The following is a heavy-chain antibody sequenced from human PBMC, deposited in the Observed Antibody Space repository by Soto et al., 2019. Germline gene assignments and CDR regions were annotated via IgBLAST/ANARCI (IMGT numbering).Heavy chain of an antibody. V-gene: IGHV3-30*18. J-gene: IGHJ1*01. Sequence: GGSLRLSCAAPGFTFSSYGMHWVRQAPGKGLEWVAVISYDGSNKYYADSVKGRFTISRDNSKNTLYLQMNSLRAEDTAVYYCAKDPVGIAAAGTYFQHWGQGTLVTVSS. CDR2: ISYDGSNK. CDR3: AKDPVGIAAAGTYFQH. D-gene: IGHD6-13*01. CDR1: GFTFSSYG.